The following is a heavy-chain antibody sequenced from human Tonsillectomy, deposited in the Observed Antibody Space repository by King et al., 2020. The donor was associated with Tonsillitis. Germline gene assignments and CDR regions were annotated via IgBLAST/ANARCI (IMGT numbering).Heavy chain of an antibody. D-gene: IGHD6-19*01. CDR3: ARRRGYSSGWYPFDY. J-gene: IGHJ4*02. CDR1: GGSFSVYY. Sequence: VQLQQWGAGLLKPSETLSLTCAVYGGSFSVYYWSWIRQPPGKGLEWIGEINHSGSTNYNPSLKSRVTISVDTSKNQFSLKLSSVTAADTAVYYCARRRGYSSGWYPFDYWGQGTLVTVSS. V-gene: IGHV4-34*01. CDR2: INHSGST.